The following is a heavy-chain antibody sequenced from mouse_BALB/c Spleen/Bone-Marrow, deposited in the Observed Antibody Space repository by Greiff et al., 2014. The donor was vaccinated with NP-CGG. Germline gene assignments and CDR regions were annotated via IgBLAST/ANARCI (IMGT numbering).Heavy chain of an antibody. V-gene: IGHV5-4*02. J-gene: IGHJ1*01. D-gene: IGHD1-1*01. CDR1: GFSFSDYY. CDR2: ISDGGSYS. Sequence: EVKLMESGGGLVKPGGSLRLSCAASGFSFSDYYMYWVRQTPEKGLEWVATISDGGSYSYYTDSVKGRFTISRDNAKNSLYLQMTSLKSEDTAMYYCARDEYYYGSCYWYFDVWGAGTTVTVSS. CDR3: ARDEYYYGSCYWYFDV.